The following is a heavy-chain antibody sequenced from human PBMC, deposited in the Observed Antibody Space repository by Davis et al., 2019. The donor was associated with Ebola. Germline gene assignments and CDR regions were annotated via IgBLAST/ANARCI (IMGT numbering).Heavy chain of an antibody. CDR2: IYPGDSDT. D-gene: IGHD3-10*01. Sequence: KVSCRGSGYSFTSYWIGWVRQMPGKGLEWMGIIYPGDSDTRYSPSFQGQVTISADKSISTAYLQWSSLKASDTAMYYCARRGYYGSGSYYNFDYWGQGTLVTVSS. CDR1: GYSFTSYW. J-gene: IGHJ4*02. V-gene: IGHV5-51*01. CDR3: ARRGYYGSGSYYNFDY.